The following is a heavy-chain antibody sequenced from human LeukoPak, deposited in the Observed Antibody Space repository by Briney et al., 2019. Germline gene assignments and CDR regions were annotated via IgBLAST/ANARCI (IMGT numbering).Heavy chain of an antibody. CDR3: GKDLHYYVATYV. J-gene: IGHJ6*02. CDR1: GFSFSDYA. V-gene: IGHV3-23*01. CDR2: LGGHHPP. Sequence: GGSLRLSWEASGFSFSDYAMSWVRQAPGKGLELVPGLGGHHPPPHAEAVKGRIAISRDNSKSPLYLQMNSLRAEDTALYYCGKDLHYYVATYVWGQGTTVNGSS. D-gene: IGHD3-22*01.